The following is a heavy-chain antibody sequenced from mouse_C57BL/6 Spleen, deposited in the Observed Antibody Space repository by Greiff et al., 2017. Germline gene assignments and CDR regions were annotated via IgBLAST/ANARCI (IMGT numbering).Heavy chain of an antibody. CDR2: IRHKANGYTT. J-gene: IGHJ4*01. V-gene: IGHV7-3*01. Sequence: EVKLVESGGGLVQPGGSLSLSCAASGFTFTDYYMSWVRQTPGKALEWLGFIRHKANGYTTESSASVKGRFTISRDNSQSILYLQMNGLRAEDSATYYCARYKDYYYYAYYAMDYWGQGTSVTVSS. CDR3: ARYKDYYYYAYYAMDY. CDR1: GFTFTDYY. D-gene: IGHD2-4*01.